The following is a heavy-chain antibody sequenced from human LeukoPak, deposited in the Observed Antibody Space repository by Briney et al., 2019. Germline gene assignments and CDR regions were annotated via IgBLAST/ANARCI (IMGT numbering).Heavy chain of an antibody. D-gene: IGHD3-10*01. V-gene: IGHV3-23*01. Sequence: GGSLRLSCAASGFTFSSYAMSWVRQAPGKGLEWVSAISGSGGSTYYADSVKGRFTISRDNSENTLYLQMNSLRAEDTAVYYCAKDRLEYYYGSGSYSLLDYWGQGTLVTVSS. J-gene: IGHJ4*02. CDR1: GFTFSSYA. CDR2: ISGSGGST. CDR3: AKDRLEYYYGSGSYSLLDY.